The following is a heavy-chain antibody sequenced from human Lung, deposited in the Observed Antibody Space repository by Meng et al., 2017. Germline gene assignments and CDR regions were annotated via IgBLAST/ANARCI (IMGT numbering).Heavy chain of an antibody. D-gene: IGHD6-19*01. J-gene: IGHJ4*02. Sequence: QVQLQESGPGLVKPTGTLSLTCSVSLGSITSSNWWSWVRQPPGKGQEWIGEISQSGRTNYDPSLRGRVTISVESNTQFSLKLSSVTAADTAVYYCASHVTMAGQRGFDYWGQGTLVTSPQ. CDR2: ISQSGRT. CDR1: LGSITSSNW. CDR3: ASHVTMAGQRGFDY. V-gene: IGHV4-4*02.